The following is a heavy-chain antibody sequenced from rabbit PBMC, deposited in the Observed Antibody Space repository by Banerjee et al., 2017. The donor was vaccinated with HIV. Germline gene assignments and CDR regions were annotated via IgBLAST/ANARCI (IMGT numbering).Heavy chain of an antibody. CDR2: IYPDYGST. D-gene: IGHD1-1*01. CDR1: GLDFSSYG. J-gene: IGHJ4*01. V-gene: IGHV1S47*01. CDR3: ATNMLVVGGYFNL. Sequence: QEQLEESGGALVKPEGSLTLTCTASGLDFSSYGISWVRQAPGKGLEWIAYIYPDYGSTDYASWVNGRFTISLDNAQNTVFLQMTSLTAADTATYFCATNMLVVGGYFNLWGPGTLVTIS.